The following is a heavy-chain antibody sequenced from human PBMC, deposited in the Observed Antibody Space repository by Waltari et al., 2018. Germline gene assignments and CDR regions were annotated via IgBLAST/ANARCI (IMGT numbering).Heavy chain of an antibody. Sequence: QVQLVQSGAEVKKPGASVKVSCKVSGYTLTELSMHWVRQAPGKGLEWMGGFDPEDGETIYAQKCQGRVTMTEDTSTDTAYMELSSLRSEDTAVYYCAAGAITMVQGVTCFDYWGQGTLVIVSS. CDR3: AAGAITMVQGVTCFDY. D-gene: IGHD3-10*01. V-gene: IGHV1-24*01. J-gene: IGHJ4*02. CDR2: FDPEDGET. CDR1: GYTLTELS.